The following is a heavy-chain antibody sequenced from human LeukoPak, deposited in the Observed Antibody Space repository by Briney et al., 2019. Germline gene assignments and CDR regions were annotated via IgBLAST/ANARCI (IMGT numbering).Heavy chain of an antibody. CDR3: ARETVTIFGVAFDY. D-gene: IGHD3-3*01. CDR1: GYTFTGYY. CDR2: INPNSGGT. Sequence: ASVKVSCKASGYTFTGYYMHWVRQAPGQGLEWMGWINPNSGGTNYAQKLQGRVTMTTGTSTSTAYMELRSLRSDDTAVYYCARETVTIFGVAFDYWGQGTLVTVSS. J-gene: IGHJ4*02. V-gene: IGHV1-2*02.